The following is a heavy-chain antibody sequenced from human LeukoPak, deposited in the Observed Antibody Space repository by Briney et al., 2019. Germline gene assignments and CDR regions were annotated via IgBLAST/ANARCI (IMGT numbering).Heavy chain of an antibody. CDR2: INPNSGGT. CDR1: GYTFTGYY. CDR3: AGSGYCSSTSCYHNWFDP. V-gene: IGHV1-2*02. J-gene: IGHJ5*02. D-gene: IGHD2-2*01. Sequence: ASVKVSCKASGYTFTGYYMHWVRQAPGQGLEWMGWINPNSGGTNYAQKFQGRVTMTRDTSISTAYMELSRLRSDDTAVYYCAGSGYCSSTSCYHNWFDPWGQGTLVTVSS.